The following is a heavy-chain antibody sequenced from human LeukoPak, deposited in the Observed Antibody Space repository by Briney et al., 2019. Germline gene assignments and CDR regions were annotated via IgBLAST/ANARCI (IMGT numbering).Heavy chain of an antibody. D-gene: IGHD3-16*01. V-gene: IGHV3-23*01. Sequence: GGSLRLSCAASGFTFSSYAMSRVRQAPGKGLEWVSAISGSGGSTYYADSVKGRFTISRDNSKNTLYLQMNSLRAEDTAVYYCAKDHELGVTGHYFDYWGQGTLVTVSS. CDR2: ISGSGGST. CDR3: AKDHELGVTGHYFDY. J-gene: IGHJ4*02. CDR1: GFTFSSYA.